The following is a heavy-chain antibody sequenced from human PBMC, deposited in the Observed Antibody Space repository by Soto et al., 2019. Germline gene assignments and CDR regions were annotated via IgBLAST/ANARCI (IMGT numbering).Heavy chain of an antibody. V-gene: IGHV4-39*01. D-gene: IGHD4-4*01. J-gene: IGHJ4*02. Sequence: PSETLSLTCTVSGGSISTRSYYWGWIRQPPGKELEWIGSIYYSGSTYFNPSFRGRIALSVDTSNNQFSLTLSSVTAPDTAVYYCASHDYNKLGQRIDSWGQGNLVTVSS. CDR1: GGSISTRSYY. CDR2: IYYSGST. CDR3: ASHDYNKLGQRIDS.